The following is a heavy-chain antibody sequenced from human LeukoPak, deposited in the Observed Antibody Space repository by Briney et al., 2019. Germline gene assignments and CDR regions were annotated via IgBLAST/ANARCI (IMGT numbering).Heavy chain of an antibody. CDR2: IKQDGSEK. V-gene: IGHV3-7*03. CDR3: AREQTDAFDI. Sequence: PGVSLRLSCAASGNYWMHWVRQAPGKGLEWVANIKQDGSEKYYVDSVKGRFTISRDNAKNSLYLQMNSLRAEDTAVYYCAREQTDAFDIWGQGTKVTVSS. CDR1: GNYW. J-gene: IGHJ3*02.